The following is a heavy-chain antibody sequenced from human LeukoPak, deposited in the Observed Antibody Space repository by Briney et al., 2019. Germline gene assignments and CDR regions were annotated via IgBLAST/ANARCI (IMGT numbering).Heavy chain of an antibody. CDR1: GFTFTNAW. Sequence: GASPRLSCAASGFTFTNAWMYWVRQAPGKGLEWVGRIKSKTDGGTSDYAAPVTGRFTISRDDSKSTLYLEMNSLKTEDTGVYYCSTLWYGAWGQGTLVTVSS. D-gene: IGHD3-10*01. CDR2: IKSKTDGGTS. J-gene: IGHJ5*02. CDR3: STLWYGA. V-gene: IGHV3-15*01.